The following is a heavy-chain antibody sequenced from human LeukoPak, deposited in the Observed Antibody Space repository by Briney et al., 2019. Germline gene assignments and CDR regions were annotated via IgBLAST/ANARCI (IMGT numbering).Heavy chain of an antibody. V-gene: IGHV4-34*01. J-gene: IGHJ4*02. D-gene: IGHD2-2*02. CDR3: ARGRGAPVVPAAIRTPRVAVYFDY. CDR2: LNHSGST. CDR1: GGSFSGYY. Sequence: SETLSLTCAVCGGSFSGYYWSWVRQPPGKGLERIGELNHSGSTNYNPSLKSRVTISVDTSKNQFSLKLSSVTAADTDVYYCARGRGAPVVPAAIRTPRVAVYFDYWGQGTLVSVSS.